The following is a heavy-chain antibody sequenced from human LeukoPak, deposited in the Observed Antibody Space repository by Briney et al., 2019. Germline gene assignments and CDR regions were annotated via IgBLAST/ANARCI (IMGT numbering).Heavy chain of an antibody. Sequence: PGGSLRLSCAASGFTFSSYAMSWVRQAPGKGLEWVSAISGSGGSTYYADSVKGRFTISRDNSKNTLYLQMNSLRAEDTAVYYCAKVDGYNYRSRSAFDIWGQGTMVTVSS. CDR3: AKVDGYNYRSRSAFDI. CDR2: ISGSGGST. J-gene: IGHJ3*02. D-gene: IGHD5-12*01. V-gene: IGHV3-23*01. CDR1: GFTFSSYA.